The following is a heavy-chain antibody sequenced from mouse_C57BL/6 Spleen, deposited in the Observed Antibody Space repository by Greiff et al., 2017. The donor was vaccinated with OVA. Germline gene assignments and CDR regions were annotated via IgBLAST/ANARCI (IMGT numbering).Heavy chain of an antibody. D-gene: IGHD2-3*01. CDR2: INPYNGGT. CDR1: GYTFTDYY. Sequence: EVQLQQSGPVLVKPGASVKMSCKASGYTFTDYYMNWVKQSHGKSLEWIGVINPYNGGTSYNQKFKGKATLTVDKSSSTAYMELNSLTSEDSAVYYCARGIYDGYYGDYWGQGTTLTVSS. V-gene: IGHV1-19*01. CDR3: ARGIYDGYYGDY. J-gene: IGHJ2*01.